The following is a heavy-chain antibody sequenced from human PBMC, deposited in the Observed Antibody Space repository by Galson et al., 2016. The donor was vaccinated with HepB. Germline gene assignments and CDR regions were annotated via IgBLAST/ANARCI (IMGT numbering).Heavy chain of an antibody. CDR2: IYPGDSDT. CDR3: ARHRRYCTNVVCSPGAFDI. J-gene: IGHJ3*02. Sequence: QSGAEVKKPGESLKISCKGSGYSFTSYWIDWVRQMPGKGLEWMGIIYPGDSDTRYSPSFQGQVTISADKSINTAYLQWSSLKASDTAMYYCARHRRYCTNVVCSPGAFDIWGQGTMVTVSS. D-gene: IGHD2-8*01. CDR1: GYSFTSYW. V-gene: IGHV5-51*01.